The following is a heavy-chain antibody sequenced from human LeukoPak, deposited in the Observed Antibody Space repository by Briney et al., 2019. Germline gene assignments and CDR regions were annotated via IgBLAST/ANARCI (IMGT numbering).Heavy chain of an antibody. CDR3: ARVGGFSSSGPYYYYYMDV. V-gene: IGHV4-59*01. D-gene: IGHD6-6*01. CDR2: IYYSGST. Sequence: SETLSLTCTVSGGSISSYYWSWIRQPPGKGLEWIGYIYYSGSTNYNPSLKSRVTISVDTSKNQFSLKLSSVTAADTAVYYCARVGGFSSSGPYYYYYMDVWGKGTTVTVSS. CDR1: GGSISSYY. J-gene: IGHJ6*03.